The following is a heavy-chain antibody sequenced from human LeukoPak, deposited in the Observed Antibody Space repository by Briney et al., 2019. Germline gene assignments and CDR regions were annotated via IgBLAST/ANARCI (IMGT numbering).Heavy chain of an antibody. CDR1: GGSISSGDYY. Sequence: PSETLSLTCTVSGGSISSGDYYWSWIRQPPGKGLEWIGYIYYSGSTYYNPSLKSRVTISVDTSKNQFSLELSSVTAADTAVYYCARTNYGGNSVGLDYWGQGTLVTVSS. V-gene: IGHV4-30-4*02. D-gene: IGHD4-23*01. CDR2: IYYSGST. J-gene: IGHJ4*02. CDR3: ARTNYGGNSVGLDY.